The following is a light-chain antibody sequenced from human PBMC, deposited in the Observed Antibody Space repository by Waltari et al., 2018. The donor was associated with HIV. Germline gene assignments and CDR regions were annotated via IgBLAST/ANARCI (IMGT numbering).Light chain of an antibody. CDR2: DAS. CDR3: QHRASRPLT. J-gene: IGKJ4*01. Sequence: TVLTQSPGTLSLSPGERATLSCRASQSISNRVAWYQQKPGQAPRLLIYDASNRASAIPARFSGSGSGTDFTLTISGLEPEDFAVYYCQHRASRPLTFGGGTKVEIK. CDR1: QSISNR. V-gene: IGKV3-11*01.